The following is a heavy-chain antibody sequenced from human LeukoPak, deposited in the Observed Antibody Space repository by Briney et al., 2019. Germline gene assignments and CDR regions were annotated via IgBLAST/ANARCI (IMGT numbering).Heavy chain of an antibody. CDR2: INPNSGGT. Sequence: ASVKVSCKASGYTFTSYGISWVRQAPGQGLEWMGWINPNSGGTNYAQKFQGRVTMTRDTSISTAYMELSRLRSDDTAVYYCARGWELYYFDYWGQGTLVTVSS. CDR1: GYTFTSYG. CDR3: ARGWELYYFDY. D-gene: IGHD1-26*01. J-gene: IGHJ4*02. V-gene: IGHV1-2*02.